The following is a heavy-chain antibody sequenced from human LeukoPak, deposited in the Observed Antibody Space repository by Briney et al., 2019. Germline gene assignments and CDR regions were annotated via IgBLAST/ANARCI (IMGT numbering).Heavy chain of an antibody. CDR2: ITPILGTA. J-gene: IGHJ6*03. D-gene: IGHD3-10*02. CDR1: GGTFNNYA. V-gene: IGHV1-69*05. Sequence: SVKVSCKASGGTFNNYAIRWVRQAPGQGLEWLGGITPILGTANYAQKFQGRLTITTDESTSTAYMELSSLRSEDTAFYYCARNLMSGAYYFYYMDVWGKGTTVTVSS. CDR3: ARNLMSGAYYFYYMDV.